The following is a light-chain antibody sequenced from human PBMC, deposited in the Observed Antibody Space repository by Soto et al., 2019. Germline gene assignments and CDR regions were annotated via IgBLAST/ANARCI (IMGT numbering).Light chain of an antibody. Sequence: EIVLTQSPGTLSLSPGDTATLSCRASQSVSSNIFAWYHQKPGHTPRLLFYGASSTATSLPNRFSGSGSGTYFTLTISRLYPDYFAEYYCQQYDNSFTFGQGTRLEIE. J-gene: IGKJ5*01. CDR2: GAS. CDR3: QQYDNSFT. V-gene: IGKV3-20*01. CDR1: QSVSSNI.